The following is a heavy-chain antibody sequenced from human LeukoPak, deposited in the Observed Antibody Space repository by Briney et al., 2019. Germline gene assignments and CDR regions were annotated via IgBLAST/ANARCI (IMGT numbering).Heavy chain of an antibody. V-gene: IGHV3-7*01. J-gene: IGHJ4*02. CDR2: IKTDGREK. CDR3: ARNWGYFDF. D-gene: IGHD7-27*01. CDR1: GFTFSSYA. Sequence: PGGSLRLSCAASGFTFSSYAMNWVRQAPGEGLEWVANIKTDGREKYYVDSVKGRFTISRDNAKNSLYLQMNNLRAEDTAVYYCARNWGYFDFWGQGTLVTVSS.